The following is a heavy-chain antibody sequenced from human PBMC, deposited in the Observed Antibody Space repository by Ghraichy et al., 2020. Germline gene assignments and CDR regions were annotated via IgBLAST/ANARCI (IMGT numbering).Heavy chain of an antibody. J-gene: IGHJ4*02. V-gene: IGHV3-74*01. D-gene: IGHD6-13*01. Sequence: ESLNISCAASGFSFSNYWMHWVRQDPEKGLLWVSRIQNDGSSTAYADSVKGRFTISRDNTKNTVFLQMNSLRVEDTAVYYCARGETDRSWSTFDYWGQGALVSVSS. CDR3: ARGETDRSWSTFDY. CDR1: GFSFSNYW. CDR2: IQNDGSST.